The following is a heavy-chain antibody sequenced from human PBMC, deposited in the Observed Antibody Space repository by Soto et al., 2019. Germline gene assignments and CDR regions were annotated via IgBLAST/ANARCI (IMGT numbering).Heavy chain of an antibody. CDR3: VGTGTTDDY. V-gene: IGHV4-30-4*01. CDR1: GASVRSGDYY. Sequence: QVQLQESGPGLVKPSQTLSLTCSVSGASVRSGDYYWSSIRQAPGKGLEWIGYNYNSGGSYYNPSLKGRLTITIDTSKNQFALKLNSVTAADTAIYYCVGTGTTDDYWGRGTLVTVSS. CDR2: NYNSGGS. J-gene: IGHJ4*02. D-gene: IGHD4-17*01.